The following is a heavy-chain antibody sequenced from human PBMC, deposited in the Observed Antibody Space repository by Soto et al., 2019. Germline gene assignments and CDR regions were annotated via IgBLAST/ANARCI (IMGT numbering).Heavy chain of an antibody. CDR2: TYYRSKWYN. CDR3: ASAWWPRYGSQGMDV. CDR1: GDSVSSNSAA. V-gene: IGHV6-1*01. J-gene: IGHJ6*02. D-gene: IGHD1-26*01. Sequence: SQTLSLTCAISGDSVSSNSAAWNWIRQSPSRGLEWLGRTYYRSKWYNDFAVSVKSRITINPDTSKNQFSLQLNSVTPEDTAVYYCASAWWPRYGSQGMDVWGQGTMLTVS.